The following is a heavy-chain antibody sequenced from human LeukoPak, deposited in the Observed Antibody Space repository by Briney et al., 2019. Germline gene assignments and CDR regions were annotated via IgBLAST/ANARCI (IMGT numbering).Heavy chain of an antibody. CDR1: GFTFSDYY. CDR3: ARSSQQCLGRYWFDP. D-gene: IGHD3-16*01. J-gene: IGHJ5*02. V-gene: IGHV3-11*01. Sequence: GGSLRLSCAASGFTFSDYYMSWIRQAPGKGLEWVSYISSSGSTIYYADSVKGRFTISRDNAKNSLYLQMNSLRAEDTAVYYCARSSQQCLGRYWFDPWGQGTLVTVSS. CDR2: ISSSGSTI.